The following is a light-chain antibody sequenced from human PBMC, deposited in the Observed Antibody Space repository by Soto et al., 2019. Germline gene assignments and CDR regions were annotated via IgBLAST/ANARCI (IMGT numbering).Light chain of an antibody. CDR1: QSIGGNF. J-gene: IGKJ3*01. CDR3: QQANSFPLT. V-gene: IGKV3-20*01. Sequence: EIVLTQSPGTLSLSPGEGATLSCRASQSIGGNFLAWYQQRRGQAPRLLIHGASNRATGIPDRFSGSGSGTDFTLTITRLEPEDFGTYYCQQANSFPLTFGPGTKVDMK. CDR2: GAS.